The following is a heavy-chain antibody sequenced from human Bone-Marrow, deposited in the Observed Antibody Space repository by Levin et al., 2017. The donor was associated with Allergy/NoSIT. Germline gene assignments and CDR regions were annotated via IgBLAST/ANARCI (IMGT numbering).Heavy chain of an antibody. CDR2: IKEDGSVK. CDR3: CRRILLFPTPSGWGYGVDV. Sequence: QSGGSLRLSCAASGFTFSSHWMTWVRQTPGKGLEGVANIKEDGSVKYYVDSVKGRFTISRDNAKNSLFLQMKSLRVEDTAIYYCCRRILLFPTPSGWGYGVDVWGLGTTVTVSS. D-gene: IGHD3-22*01. V-gene: IGHV3-7*01. J-gene: IGHJ6*02. CDR1: GFTFSSHW.